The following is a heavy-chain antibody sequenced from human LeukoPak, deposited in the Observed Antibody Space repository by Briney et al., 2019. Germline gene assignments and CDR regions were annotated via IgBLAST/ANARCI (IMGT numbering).Heavy chain of an antibody. D-gene: IGHD1-26*01. V-gene: IGHV1-8*01. CDR1: GYTFTSYD. Sequence: GASVKVSCKASGYTFTSYDINWVRQATGQGLEWMGWMNPNSGNTGYAQKFQGRVTMTRNTSISTAYMELSSLRSEDTAVYYCARSEWELLASFDYWGQGTLVTVSS. CDR3: ARSEWELLASFDY. J-gene: IGHJ4*02. CDR2: MNPNSGNT.